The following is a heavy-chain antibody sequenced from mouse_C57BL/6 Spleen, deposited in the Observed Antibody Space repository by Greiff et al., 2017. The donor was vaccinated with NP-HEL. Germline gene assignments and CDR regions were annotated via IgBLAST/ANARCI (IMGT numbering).Heavy chain of an antibody. CDR2: IDPSDSYT. CDR3: AITTVVAPGY. Sequence: QVQLKQPGAELVMPGASVKLSCKASGYTFTSYWMHWVKQRPGQGLEWIGEIDPSDSYTNYNQKFKGKSTLTVDKSSSTAYMQLSSLTSEDSAVYYCAITTVVAPGYWGQGTTLTVSS. V-gene: IGHV1-69*01. D-gene: IGHD1-1*01. J-gene: IGHJ2*01. CDR1: GYTFTSYW.